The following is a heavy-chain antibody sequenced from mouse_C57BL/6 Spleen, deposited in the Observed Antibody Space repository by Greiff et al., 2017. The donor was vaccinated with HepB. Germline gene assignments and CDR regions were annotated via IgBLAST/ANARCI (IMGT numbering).Heavy chain of an antibody. Sequence: QVQLKESGPGLVAPSQCLSISCTASGFSLTSYAVRWVRQPPGKGLEWLGVIWGDESKNYYSALISRLSICNDNSTSQVFLILNSLHTDDTATYCCYKYDVDYAMDYWGQGTSVTVSS. J-gene: IGHJ4*01. CDR3: YKYDVDYAMDY. V-gene: IGHV2-3*01. CDR1: GFSLTSYA. CDR2: IWGDESK. D-gene: IGHD2-12*01.